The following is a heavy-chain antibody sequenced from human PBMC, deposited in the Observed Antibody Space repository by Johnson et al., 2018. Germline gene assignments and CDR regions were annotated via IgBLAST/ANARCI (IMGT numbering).Heavy chain of an antibody. J-gene: IGHJ3*02. CDR3: AKDRSVRYSSRWSDAFDI. CDR2: ISYDGRNK. D-gene: IGHD6-13*01. CDR1: GFIFNNAW. Sequence: QVQLVQSGGGSVKPGGSXRLSCEVSGFIFNNAWMNWVRQAPGKGLEWVADISYDGRNKNYADSVKGRFAISKYNSKNTLYVQMDSLRAEDTAVYYCAKDRSVRYSSRWSDAFDIWGPGTMVTVSS. V-gene: IGHV3-30*18.